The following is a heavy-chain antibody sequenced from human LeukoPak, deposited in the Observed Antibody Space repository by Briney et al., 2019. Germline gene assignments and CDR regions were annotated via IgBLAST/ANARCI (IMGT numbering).Heavy chain of an antibody. Sequence: ASVKVSCKASGYTFTGYYMHWVRQAPGQGLEWMGWINPNSGGTNYAQKFQGRVTMTRDTPISTAYMELSRLRSDDTAVYYCARTDLYYDFWSGYYPFDYWGQGTLVTVSS. V-gene: IGHV1-2*02. D-gene: IGHD3-3*01. CDR2: INPNSGGT. CDR1: GYTFTGYY. CDR3: ARTDLYYDFWSGYYPFDY. J-gene: IGHJ4*02.